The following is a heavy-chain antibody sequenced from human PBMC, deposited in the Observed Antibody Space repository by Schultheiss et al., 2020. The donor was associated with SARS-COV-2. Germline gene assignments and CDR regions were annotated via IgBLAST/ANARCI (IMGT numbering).Heavy chain of an antibody. V-gene: IGHV3-30*03. Sequence: GESLKISCAASGFTFSSYGMHWVRQAPGKGLEWVAVVSYDGNIKYYAESVQGRFTISKDNSKNTLFVEMNSLRAEDTGVYYCARASHTSGRADAFDLWGQGTTVTFSS. D-gene: IGHD6-19*01. CDR3: ARASHTSGRADAFDL. CDR1: GFTFSSYG. CDR2: VSYDGNIK. J-gene: IGHJ3*01.